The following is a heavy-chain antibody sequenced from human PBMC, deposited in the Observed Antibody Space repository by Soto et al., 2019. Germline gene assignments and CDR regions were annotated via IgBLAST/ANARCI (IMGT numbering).Heavy chain of an antibody. Sequence: GGSLRLSCAASGFTFSDHYMDWVRQAPGKGLEWVGRTRNKANSYTTEYAASVKGSFTISRDDSKNSLYLQMNSLKTEETAVYYCARVATYCDILTGYCYFDYWGQGTLVTVSS. CDR3: ARVATYCDILTGYCYFDY. CDR1: GFTFSDHY. V-gene: IGHV3-72*01. D-gene: IGHD3-9*01. CDR2: TRNKANSYTT. J-gene: IGHJ4*02.